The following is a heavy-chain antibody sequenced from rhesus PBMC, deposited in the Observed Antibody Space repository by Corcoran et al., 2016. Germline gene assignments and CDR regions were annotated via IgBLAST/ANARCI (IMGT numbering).Heavy chain of an antibody. CDR1: GGSISSNY. D-gene: IGHD2-15*01. CDR2: IAGCGCAT. V-gene: IGHV4-173*01. CDR3: SAYSDF. J-gene: IGHJ5-1*01. Sequence: QLQLQESGPGLVKPSETLSLTCAVSGGSISSNYWSWIRQPPGKGLEWIGRIAGCGCATDYNPSLKRLVTISTDTSKNQFSLKLSSVTAADTAVYYFSAYSDFWGPGFLVTVSS.